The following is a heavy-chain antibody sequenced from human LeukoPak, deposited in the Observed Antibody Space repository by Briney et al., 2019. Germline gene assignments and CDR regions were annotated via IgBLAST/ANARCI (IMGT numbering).Heavy chain of an antibody. Sequence: GGSLRLSCAASGFTFSSYAMSWVRQAPGKGLEWVSGISGSGTSTYYADSVKGRFTISRDNSKNMLYLQMNSLRAEDTAVYYCARDSTTAGSPEYFQHWGQGTLVTVSS. CDR1: GFTFSSYA. CDR2: ISGSGTST. V-gene: IGHV3-23*01. J-gene: IGHJ1*01. D-gene: IGHD1-26*01. CDR3: ARDSTTAGSPEYFQH.